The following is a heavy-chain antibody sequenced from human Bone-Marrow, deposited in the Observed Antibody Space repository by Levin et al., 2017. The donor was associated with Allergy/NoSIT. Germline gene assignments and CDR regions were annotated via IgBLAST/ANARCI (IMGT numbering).Heavy chain of an antibody. CDR1: GFTFSSYA. CDR2: ISGSGGST. V-gene: IGHV3-23*01. D-gene: IGHD3-22*01. CDR3: AKFFIMIVVSGGAFDI. J-gene: IGHJ3*02. Sequence: GGSLRFSCAASGFTFSSYAMSWVRQAPGKGLEWVSAISGSGGSTYYADSVKGRFTISRDNSKNTLYLQMNSLRAEDTAVYYCAKFFIMIVVSGGAFDIWGQGTMVTVSS.